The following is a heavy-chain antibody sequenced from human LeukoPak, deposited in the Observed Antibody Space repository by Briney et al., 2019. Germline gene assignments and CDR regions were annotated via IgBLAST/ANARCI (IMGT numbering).Heavy chain of an antibody. V-gene: IGHV1-46*01. J-gene: IGHJ4*02. CDR1: GYTFTSYA. CDR3: ASMPVDTAMVAPFWY. Sequence: GASVKVSCKASGYTFTSYAMNWVRQAPGQGLEWMGIINPSGGSTSYAQKFQGRVTMTRDMSTSTVYMELSSLRSEDTAVYYCASMPVDTAMVAPFWYWGQGTLVTVSS. CDR2: INPSGGST. D-gene: IGHD5-18*01.